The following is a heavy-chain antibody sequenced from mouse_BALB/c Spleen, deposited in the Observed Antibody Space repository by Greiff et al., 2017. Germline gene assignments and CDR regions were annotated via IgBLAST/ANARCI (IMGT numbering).Heavy chain of an antibody. D-gene: IGHD2-1*01. V-gene: IGHV5-4*02. CDR1: GFTFSDYY. CDR2: ISDGGSYT. Sequence: EVKLVESGGGLVKPGGSLKLSCAASGFTFSDYYMYWVRQTPEKRLEWVATISDGGSYTYYPDSVKGRFTISRDNAKNNLYLQMSSLKSEDTAMYYCARDHGYYYGNYDYAMDDWGQGTSVTVSS. CDR3: ARDHGYYYGNYDYAMDD. J-gene: IGHJ4*01.